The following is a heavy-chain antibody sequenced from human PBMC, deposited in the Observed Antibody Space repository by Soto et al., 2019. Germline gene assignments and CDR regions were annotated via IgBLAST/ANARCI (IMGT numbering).Heavy chain of an antibody. CDR2: ISGSGGST. V-gene: IGHV3-23*01. CDR1: GFTFSSYA. J-gene: IGHJ1*01. Sequence: GGSLRLSCAASGFTFSSYAMSWVRQAPGKGLEWVSAISGSGGSTYYADSVKGRFTISRDNSKNTLYLQMNSLRAEDKDVYYCATAGEVLWFGELLSGYFQHWGQGTLVTVSS. CDR3: ATAGEVLWFGELLSGYFQH. D-gene: IGHD3-10*01.